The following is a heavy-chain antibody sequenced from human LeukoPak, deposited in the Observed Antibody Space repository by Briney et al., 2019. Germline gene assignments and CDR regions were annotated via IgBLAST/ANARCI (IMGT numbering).Heavy chain of an antibody. CDR1: GFTFSNAW. CDR2: IKSKTDGGTT. D-gene: IGHD4-17*01. CDR3: TTDLTTGTGALDY. Sequence: PGGSLRLSCAASGFTFSNAWMRWVRQAPGKGLEWVGRIKSKTDGGTTDYAAPVKGRFTISRDDSKNTLYLQMNSLKTEDTAVYYCTTDLTTGTGALDYWGQGTLVTVSS. J-gene: IGHJ4*02. V-gene: IGHV3-15*01.